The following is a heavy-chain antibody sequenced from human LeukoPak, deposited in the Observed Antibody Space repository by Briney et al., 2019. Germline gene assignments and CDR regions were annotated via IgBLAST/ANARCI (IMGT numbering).Heavy chain of an antibody. D-gene: IGHD3-16*01. J-gene: IGHJ2*01. Sequence: GGSLRLSCAASGFTFSDYSMSWVRQAPGKGLEWISSISSSSSYIYYADSVKGRFTISRDNAKNSLSLQMNSLRAEDTAVYYCARVPGGDWHFDLWGRGTLVTVSS. CDR2: ISSSSSYI. CDR1: GFTFSDYS. V-gene: IGHV3-21*01. CDR3: ARVPGGDWHFDL.